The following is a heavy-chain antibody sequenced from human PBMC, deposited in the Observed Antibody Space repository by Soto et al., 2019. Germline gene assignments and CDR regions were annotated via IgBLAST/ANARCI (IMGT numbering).Heavy chain of an antibody. V-gene: IGHV3-23*01. J-gene: IGHJ4*02. D-gene: IGHD6-19*01. Sequence: EVQLLESGGGLVQPGESLRLSCAASGFTFSSYAMSWVHQAPGKGLEWVSVISGSGDTAYYADSVKGRFTISRDNSKNTLYLQMNTLRAEDTAVYYCAHDTYSSGWYYYWGQGTLVTVSS. CDR1: GFTFSSYA. CDR3: AHDTYSSGWYYY. CDR2: ISGSGDTA.